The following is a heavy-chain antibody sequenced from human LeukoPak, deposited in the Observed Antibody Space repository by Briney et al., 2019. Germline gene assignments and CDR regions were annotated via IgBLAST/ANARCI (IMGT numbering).Heavy chain of an antibody. V-gene: IGHV3-21*01. CDR1: GFTFSTYR. Sequence: PGGSLRLSCAASGFTFSTYRMNWVRRAPGKGLEWVSSISSSSSYIYYADSVKGRFTISRDNAKSSLYLQMNSLRAEDTAVYYCARTKEMATISYFDSWGQGTLVTVSS. D-gene: IGHD5-24*01. CDR2: ISSSSSYI. CDR3: ARTKEMATISYFDS. J-gene: IGHJ4*02.